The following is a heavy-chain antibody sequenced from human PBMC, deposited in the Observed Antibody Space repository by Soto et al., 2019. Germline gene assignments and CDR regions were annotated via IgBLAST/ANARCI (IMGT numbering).Heavy chain of an antibody. CDR3: AKDRREYCSGGSCYPVY. D-gene: IGHD2-15*01. CDR2: ISGSGGST. CDR1: GFTFSSYA. Sequence: QLLESGGGLVQPGGSLRLSCAASGFTFSSYAMSWVRQAPGKGLEWLSAISGSGGSTYYEDSVKGRFTISRDNSKNTQYLQMNSLRAEDTAVYYCAKDRREYCSGGSCYPVYCGKGTLVTLSS. V-gene: IGHV3-23*01. J-gene: IGHJ4*02.